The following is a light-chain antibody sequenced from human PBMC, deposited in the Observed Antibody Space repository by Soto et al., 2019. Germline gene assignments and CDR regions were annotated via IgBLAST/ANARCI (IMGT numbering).Light chain of an antibody. Sequence: SVLTHPPSVSRAPGQRVTISCSGTSYSIGAGYEVHWYHQLPGTAPKLVVSGNGNRPSGVPDRLSASKSGTSASLAITGLQAEDEGHYYCQSYDKRLTAYVFGTGTKVTVL. J-gene: IGLJ1*01. CDR2: GNG. CDR1: SYSIGAGYE. V-gene: IGLV1-40*01. CDR3: QSYDKRLTAYV.